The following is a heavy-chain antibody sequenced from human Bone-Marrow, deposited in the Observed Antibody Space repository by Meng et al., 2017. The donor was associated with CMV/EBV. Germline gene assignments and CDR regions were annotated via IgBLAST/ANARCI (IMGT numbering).Heavy chain of an antibody. CDR3: ARDWYSSSWYDHGGMDV. D-gene: IGHD6-13*01. J-gene: IGHJ6*02. CDR1: GFTFSSYS. V-gene: IGHV3-21*01. CDR2: ISSSSSYI. Sequence: GGCLRLSWAVSGFTFSSYSMNWVRQAPGKGLEWVSSISSSSSYIYYADSVKGRFTISRDNAKNSLYLQMNSLRAEDTAVYYCARDWYSSSWYDHGGMDVWGQGTTVTVSS.